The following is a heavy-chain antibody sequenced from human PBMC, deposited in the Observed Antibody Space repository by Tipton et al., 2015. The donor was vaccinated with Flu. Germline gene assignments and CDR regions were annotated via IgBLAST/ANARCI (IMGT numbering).Heavy chain of an antibody. V-gene: IGHV3-53*01. CDR3: ARGDYYYGMDV. Sequence: SLRLSCAASGFTVSSSNYMNWVRQAPGRGLASVSIIYNDGKTYYADSVKGRFTISRDNSKNTIYLQMNRLGAEDTAVYYCARGDYYYGMDVWGQGTTVTVSS. CDR1: GFTVSSSNY. CDR2: IYNDGKT. J-gene: IGHJ6*02.